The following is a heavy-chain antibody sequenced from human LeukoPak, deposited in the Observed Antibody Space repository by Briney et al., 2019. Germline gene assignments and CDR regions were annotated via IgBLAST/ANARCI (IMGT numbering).Heavy chain of an antibody. CDR1: VFTFSIYS. CDR3: ARLLVYGSGGEVFDY. CDR2: IKHDGREK. Sequence: GRSLRLSWAASVFTFSIYSMAWVRQAPGKGLEWVANIKHDGREKYYLDSVKGRFTISRDNAKHSLYLQMDSVIAEDTAVSYCARLLVYGSGGEVFDYWGQGTLVTVSS. J-gene: IGHJ4*02. D-gene: IGHD3-10*01. V-gene: IGHV3-7*01.